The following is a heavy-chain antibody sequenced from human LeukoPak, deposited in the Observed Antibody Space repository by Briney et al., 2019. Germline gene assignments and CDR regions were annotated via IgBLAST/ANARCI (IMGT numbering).Heavy chain of an antibody. CDR1: GGSISSHY. J-gene: IGHJ5*02. CDR2: IYYSGST. D-gene: IGHD6-19*01. Sequence: PSETLSLTCTVSGGSISSHYWSWIRQAPGKGLEWLGYIYYSGSTNYNPSLKSRVTISVDTSKNQFSLKLSSVTAADTAMYYCARLIGDIAVSGTSWFAAGSQGTLVTVPA. CDR3: ARLIGDIAVSGTSWFAA. V-gene: IGHV4-59*11.